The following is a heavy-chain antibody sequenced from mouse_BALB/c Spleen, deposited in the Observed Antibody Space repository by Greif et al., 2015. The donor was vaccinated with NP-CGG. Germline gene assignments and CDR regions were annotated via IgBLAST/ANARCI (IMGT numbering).Heavy chain of an antibody. D-gene: IGHD2-3*01. Sequence: EVPGVESGGGLVKPGGPLKLSCAASGFAFSSYDMSWVRQTPEKRLEWVAYISSGGGSTYYPDTVKGRFTISRDNAKITLYLQMRSLNSEDTAMYYCARRIYDGYFCLYFDVWGAGATVSVSS. CDR3: ARRIYDGYFCLYFDV. CDR2: ISSGGGST. V-gene: IGHV5-12-1*01. CDR1: GFAFSSYD. J-gene: IGHJ1*01.